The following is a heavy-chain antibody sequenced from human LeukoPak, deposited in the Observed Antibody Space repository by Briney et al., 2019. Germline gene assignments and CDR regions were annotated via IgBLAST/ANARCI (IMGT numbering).Heavy chain of an antibody. J-gene: IGHJ3*02. D-gene: IGHD1-26*01. CDR1: GFTFSSYA. CDR3: ARVRAGTYGLHAFDI. V-gene: IGHV3-30-3*01. CDR2: ISYDGSKK. Sequence: GGSLRLSCAASGFTFSSYAMHWVRQAPGKGLEWVAVISYDGSKKYYADSVKGRFTISRDNAKNSLYLQMNSLRAEDTAVYYCARVRAGTYGLHAFDIWGQGTMVTVSS.